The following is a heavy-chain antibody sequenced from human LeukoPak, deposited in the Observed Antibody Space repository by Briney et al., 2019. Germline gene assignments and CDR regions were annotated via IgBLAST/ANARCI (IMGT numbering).Heavy chain of an antibody. V-gene: IGHV1-69*01. D-gene: IGHD3-22*01. Sequence: SVNVSCKASGGTFSSYAISWVRQAPGQGLEWMGGIIPIFGTANYAQKFQGRVTITADESTSTAYMELSSLRSEDTAVYYCARDYDSSGYGSYFDYWGQGTLVTVSS. CDR2: IIPIFGTA. CDR1: GGTFSSYA. CDR3: ARDYDSSGYGSYFDY. J-gene: IGHJ4*02.